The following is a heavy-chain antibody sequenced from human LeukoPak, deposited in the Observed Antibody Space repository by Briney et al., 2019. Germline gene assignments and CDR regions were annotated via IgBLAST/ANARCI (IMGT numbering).Heavy chain of an antibody. J-gene: IGHJ4*02. CDR2: ISWNSRSL. CDR1: GVTFDDYA. V-gene: IGHV3-9*01. D-gene: IGHD2-15*01. Sequence: GGCLRLSCVASGVTFDDYAMHWVRQAPGKGLGWVAGISWNSRSLDYADSVKGRFTISRDNARNSLYLQMNSLRPEYTAFYYCAKDTASVVYCSGGTCYFDYWGQGTLVTASS. CDR3: AKDTASVVYCSGGTCYFDY.